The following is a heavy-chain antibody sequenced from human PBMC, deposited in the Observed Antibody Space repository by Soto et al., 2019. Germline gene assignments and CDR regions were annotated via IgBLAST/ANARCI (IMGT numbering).Heavy chain of an antibody. CDR1: GEALGSGQSY. CDR2: TFVTGAT. J-gene: IGHJ6*02. Sequence: QVQLQESGPGLVKSSETLSLICFVSGEALGSGQSYWNWIRQAPGKGLAWVGQTFVTGATKYSASLKSRVTMSGDTSKRQISLTLTSVTAADSATYFCARGRSDSAGSSFGRRMDVWGQGTTVTVSS. D-gene: IGHD3-10*01. CDR3: ARGRSDSAGSSFGRRMDV. V-gene: IGHV4-61*01.